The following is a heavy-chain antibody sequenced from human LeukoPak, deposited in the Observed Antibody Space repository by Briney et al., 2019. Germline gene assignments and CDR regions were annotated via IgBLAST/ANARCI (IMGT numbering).Heavy chain of an antibody. D-gene: IGHD3-10*01. V-gene: IGHV3-30-3*01. CDR1: GFTFSSYA. Sequence: GGSLRLSCAASGFTFSSYALDWVRQAPGKGLEWVAATSYDESQKYYADSVKGRFTISRDNSRNTLFLQMNSLRPEDTAVYYCARVETFYNAIDYWGQGTLVTVSS. CDR2: TSYDESQK. CDR3: ARVETFYNAIDY. J-gene: IGHJ4*02.